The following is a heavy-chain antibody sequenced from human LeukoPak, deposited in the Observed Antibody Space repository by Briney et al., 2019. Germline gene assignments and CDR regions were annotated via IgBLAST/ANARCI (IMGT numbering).Heavy chain of an antibody. CDR3: AREQAVVVVATTGVGDY. V-gene: IGHV1-46*01. D-gene: IGHD2-15*01. Sequence: ASVKVSCKASGYTFTSYYMHWVRQAPGQGLEWMGIINPSGGSTSYAQKFQGRVTMTRDTSTSTVYMELSSLRSEDTAVYYCAREQAVVVVATTGVGDYWGQGTLVTVSS. CDR2: INPSGGST. J-gene: IGHJ4*02. CDR1: GYTFTSYY.